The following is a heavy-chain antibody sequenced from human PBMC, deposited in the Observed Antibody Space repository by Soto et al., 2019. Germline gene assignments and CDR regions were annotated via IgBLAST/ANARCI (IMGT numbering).Heavy chain of an antibody. J-gene: IGHJ6*02. CDR3: ATSDVVGATQSVAYYGMDV. CDR1: GYTLTELS. Sequence: ASVKVSCKVSGYTLTELSMHWVLQAPGKGLEWMGGFDPEDGETIYAQKFQGRVTMTEDTSTDTAYMELSSLRSEDTAVYYCATSDVVGATQSVAYYGMDVWGQGTTVTVSS. CDR2: FDPEDGET. D-gene: IGHD1-26*01. V-gene: IGHV1-24*01.